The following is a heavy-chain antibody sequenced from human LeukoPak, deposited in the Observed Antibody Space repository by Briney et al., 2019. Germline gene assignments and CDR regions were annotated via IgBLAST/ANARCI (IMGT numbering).Heavy chain of an antibody. D-gene: IGHD5-24*01. CDR1: GYTLTELS. Sequence: GASVKVSCKVSGYTLTELSMHWVRQAPGKGLEWMGGFDTEDGETIYAQKFQGRVTMTEDTSTDTAYMELSSLRSEDTAVYYCATVRRGWPLFDYWGQGTLVTVSS. J-gene: IGHJ4*02. V-gene: IGHV1-24*01. CDR2: FDTEDGET. CDR3: ATVRRGWPLFDY.